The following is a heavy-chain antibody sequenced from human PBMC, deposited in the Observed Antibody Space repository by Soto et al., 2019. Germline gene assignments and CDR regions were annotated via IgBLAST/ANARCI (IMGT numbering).Heavy chain of an antibody. CDR3: ARRGSSFEDPRRIDRNWFEP. D-gene: IGHD6-13*01. CDR2: FYPRGST. Sequence: KPXDTLSLTCTFSGHSISSSIYNWGWMRQPPGQGLEWIGSFYPRGSTNYNPSLKSRVTISVDTSRNHFSLNLRSVTAADTAVYYCARRGSSFEDPRRIDRNWFEPWGQGALGTVSS. J-gene: IGHJ5*02. V-gene: IGHV4-39*01. CDR1: GHSISSSIYN.